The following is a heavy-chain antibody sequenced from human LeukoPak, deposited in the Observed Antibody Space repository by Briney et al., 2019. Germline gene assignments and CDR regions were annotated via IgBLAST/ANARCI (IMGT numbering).Heavy chain of an antibody. Sequence: SGGSLRLSCAASGFTFSGSALHWVRQASGKGLEWVGRIRSTANGYATAYAASVKGRFTISRDDSKNTAYLQMDSLKTEDTAVYYCARDRGSYYSKWGQGTLVTVSS. D-gene: IGHD2-21*01. V-gene: IGHV3-73*01. CDR3: ARDRGSYYSK. CDR1: GFTFSGSA. J-gene: IGHJ4*02. CDR2: IRSTANGYAT.